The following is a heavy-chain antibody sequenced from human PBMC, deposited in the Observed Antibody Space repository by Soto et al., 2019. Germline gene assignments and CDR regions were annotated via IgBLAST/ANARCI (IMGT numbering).Heavy chain of an antibody. V-gene: IGHV3-23*04. CDR2: ISTTGGST. CDR3: ARPDGATYNFRY. D-gene: IGHD1-1*01. CDR1: GFTFNAYS. Sequence: DVQLVESGGRLVQPGGSLRLSCAASGFTFNAYSLSWVRQAPGKGLEWVSAISTTGGSTCYADSVKGRFTISRDNSQNTLSLQMNSLRAEDTAVDYCARPDGATYNFRYWGQGTLVTVSS. J-gene: IGHJ4*02.